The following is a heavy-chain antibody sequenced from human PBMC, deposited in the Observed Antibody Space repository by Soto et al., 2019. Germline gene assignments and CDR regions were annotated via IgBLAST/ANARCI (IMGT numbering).Heavy chain of an antibody. J-gene: IGHJ3*02. CDR1: GFSFRNYG. V-gene: IGHV3-33*01. CDR2: IWYDGSNK. Sequence: QVQLVESGGGVVQPGRSLRLSCAASGFSFRNYGMHWVRQAPGKGLERVALIWYDGSNKYYADPVKGRFTISRDNSKNTLYLQMNSLRVEDTAVYYCAREAMIVVVTSSGVFDIWGQGTMVTVSS. CDR3: AREAMIVVVTSSGVFDI. D-gene: IGHD3-22*01.